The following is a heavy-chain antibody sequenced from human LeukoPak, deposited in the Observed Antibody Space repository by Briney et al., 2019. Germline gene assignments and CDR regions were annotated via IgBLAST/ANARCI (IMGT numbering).Heavy chain of an antibody. J-gene: IGHJ6*03. D-gene: IGHD1-1*01. Sequence: SETLSLTCTVSGGSISSSSYYWGWIRQPPGKGLEWIGSIYHSGSTNYNPSLKSRVTISVDKSKNQFSLKLSSVTAADTAVYYCARARNWNYFYYYMDVWGKGTTVTVSS. CDR2: IYHSGST. CDR1: GGSISSSSYY. V-gene: IGHV4-39*07. CDR3: ARARNWNYFYYYMDV.